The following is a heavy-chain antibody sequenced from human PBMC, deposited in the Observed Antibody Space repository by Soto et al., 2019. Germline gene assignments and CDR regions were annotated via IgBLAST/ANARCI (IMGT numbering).Heavy chain of an antibody. D-gene: IGHD5-18*01. J-gene: IGHJ4*02. Sequence: QVQLQESGPGLVKPSQTLSLICSVSGGSINSVDYYWAWIRQTPGKGLEWIGYTSYFGTTDYMPSLRSRVTMPVDTSKNQFSLRLSSVTAADTALYYCARVQRDTAMGHFDYWGQGTLVIVSS. CDR1: GGSINSVDYY. CDR3: ARVQRDTAMGHFDY. V-gene: IGHV4-30-4*01. CDR2: TSYFGTT.